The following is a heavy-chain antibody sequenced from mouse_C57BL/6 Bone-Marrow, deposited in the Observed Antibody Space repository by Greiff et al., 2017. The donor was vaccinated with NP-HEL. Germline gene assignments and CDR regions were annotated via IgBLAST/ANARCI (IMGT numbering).Heavy chain of an antibody. V-gene: IGHV1-69*01. J-gene: IGHJ2*01. CDR3: ARGYYGSVDY. CDR1: GYTFTSYW. Sequence: QVQLQQPGAELVMPGASVKLSCKASGYTFTSYWMHWVKQRPGQGLEWIGEIDPSDSSTNYNQKFKGKSTLTVDKSSSTAYMQLSSLTSEDSAVYYCARGYYGSVDYWGQGTTLTVSS. D-gene: IGHD1-1*01. CDR2: IDPSDSST.